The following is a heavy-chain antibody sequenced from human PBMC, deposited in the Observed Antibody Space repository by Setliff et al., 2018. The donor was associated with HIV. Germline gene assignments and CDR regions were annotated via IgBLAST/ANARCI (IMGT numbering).Heavy chain of an antibody. J-gene: IGHJ5*02. D-gene: IGHD3-3*01. CDR3: ARAKTIGVSAVFFDP. CDR2: IYVGGSV. V-gene: IGHV4-61*09. Sequence: KTSETLSLTCTVSGGSMNNDSYSWTWLRQPAGKGPELIGHIYVGGSVIYNPSLAGRVTISMVPSKNQFSLDLSSVTAADTAKYYCARAKTIGVSAVFFDPWGQGRPVTV. CDR1: GGSMNNDSYS.